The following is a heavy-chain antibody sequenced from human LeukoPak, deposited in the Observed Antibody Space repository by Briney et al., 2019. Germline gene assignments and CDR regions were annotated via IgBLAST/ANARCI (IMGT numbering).Heavy chain of an antibody. D-gene: IGHD3-22*01. V-gene: IGHV4-4*07. CDR2: IYTSGST. CDR1: GGSISSYY. Sequence: SETLSLTCTVSGGSISSYYWSWIRQPAGKGLEWIGRIYTSGSTNYNPSLKSRVTMSVDTSKNQFSLKLSSVTAADTAVYYCARDGMRDGYYDSSGYYIYYYYGMDVWGQGTTVTVSS. J-gene: IGHJ6*02. CDR3: ARDGMRDGYYDSSGYYIYYYYGMDV.